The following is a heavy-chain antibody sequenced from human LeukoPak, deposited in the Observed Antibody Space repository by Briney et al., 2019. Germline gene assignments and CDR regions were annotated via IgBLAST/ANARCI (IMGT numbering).Heavy chain of an antibody. V-gene: IGHV3-23*01. J-gene: IGHJ4*02. D-gene: IGHD3-10*01. CDR3: ATANPTPRGINFDF. Sequence: PGGSLRLSCAASGFIFKTYAMHWVRQAPGKGLQWLSSINGGDYSTYYADSVKGRFTISRDSSKNVLYLQMNSLTTDDTAIYYCATANPTPRGINFDFWGQGTLVTVSS. CDR2: INGGDYST. CDR1: GFIFKTYA.